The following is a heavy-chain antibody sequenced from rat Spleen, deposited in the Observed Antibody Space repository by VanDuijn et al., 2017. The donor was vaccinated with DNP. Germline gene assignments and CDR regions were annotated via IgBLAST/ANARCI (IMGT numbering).Heavy chain of an antibody. CDR2: ISPDGGST. D-gene: IGHD1-4*01. Sequence: EVQLVESGGGLVQPGRSLKLSCAASGFTFSDYGMSWVRQAPTKGLEWIASISPDGGSTYYSDSVKGRFSLSRDNAKSTLYLQMDSLRSEDTAAYYCAGRPPPTRGPFDYWGQGITVTVSS. CDR3: AGRPPPTRGPFDY. J-gene: IGHJ2*01. V-gene: IGHV5S13*01. CDR1: GFTFSDYG.